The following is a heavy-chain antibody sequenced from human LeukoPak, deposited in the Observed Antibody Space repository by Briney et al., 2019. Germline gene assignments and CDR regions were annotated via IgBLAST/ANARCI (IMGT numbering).Heavy chain of an antibody. D-gene: IGHD4-17*01. Sequence: GGSLRLSCAASGFTFSRHWMGWVRQAPGKGLEWVASIKQDGSQYYVDSVKGRSFISRDNAKNSVSLQMNSLRVEDTAVYYCARGPDFGDRLDYFDYWGKGTLVTVS. CDR3: ARGPDFGDRLDYFDY. J-gene: IGHJ4*02. CDR1: GFTFSRHW. CDR2: IKQDGSQ. V-gene: IGHV3-7*01.